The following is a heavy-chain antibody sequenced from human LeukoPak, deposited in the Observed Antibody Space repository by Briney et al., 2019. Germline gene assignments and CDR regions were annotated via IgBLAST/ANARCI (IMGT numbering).Heavy chain of an antibody. CDR2: IFSNDEK. J-gene: IGHJ4*02. V-gene: IGHV2-26*01. D-gene: IGHD3-3*01. CDR3: ARLNHDFWSGYIFDY. Sequence: SGPTLVNPTETLTLTCTVSGFSLSNARMGVSWIRQPPGKALEWLAHIFSNDEKSYSTSLKSRLTISKDTSKSQVVLTMTNMDPVDTATYYCARLNHDFWSGYIFDYWGQGTLVTVSS. CDR1: GFSLSNARMG.